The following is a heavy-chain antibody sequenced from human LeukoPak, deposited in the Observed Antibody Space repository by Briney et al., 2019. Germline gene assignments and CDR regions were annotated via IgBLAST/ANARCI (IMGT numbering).Heavy chain of an antibody. CDR2: IFPADSDT. CDR3: ASVYSSTSWDY. CDR1: GYSFTTYW. J-gene: IGHJ4*02. Sequence: GESLQISCRASGYSFTTYWIGWVRQMPGKGLEWMGVIFPADSDTRYSPSFQGQVTISADRSISTAYLQWSSLKASDTGMYYCASVYSSTSWDYWGQGTLVTASS. V-gene: IGHV5-51*01. D-gene: IGHD6-13*01.